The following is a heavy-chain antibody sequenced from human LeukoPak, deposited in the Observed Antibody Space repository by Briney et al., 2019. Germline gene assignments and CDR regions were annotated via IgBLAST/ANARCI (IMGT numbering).Heavy chain of an antibody. V-gene: IGHV3-48*04. J-gene: IGHJ4*02. CDR1: GFTFSSYS. D-gene: IGHD4-17*01. CDR3: AREGYGDYDY. CDR2: ISSSSTI. Sequence: PGGSLRLSCAASGFTFSSYSMNWVRQAPGKGLEWVSYISSSSTIYYADSVKGRFTISRDNAKNSLYLQMNSLRAEDTAVYYCAREGYGDYDYWGQGTLVTVSS.